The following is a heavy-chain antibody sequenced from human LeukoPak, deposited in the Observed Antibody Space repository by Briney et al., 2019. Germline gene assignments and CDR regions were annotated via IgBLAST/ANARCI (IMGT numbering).Heavy chain of an antibody. CDR2: IHYSGGS. J-gene: IGHJ4*02. Sequence: PSETLSLTCTVSGGSISSGSYYWGWIRQPPGKGLEWIGNIHYSGGSYYDPSLKSRVTISGDTSKNQFSLKLSSVTATDTAVFFRVRAVRLGPFLYYFDYWGQGTLVTVSS. CDR1: GGSISSGSYY. V-gene: IGHV4-39*01. CDR3: VRAVRLGPFLYYFDY.